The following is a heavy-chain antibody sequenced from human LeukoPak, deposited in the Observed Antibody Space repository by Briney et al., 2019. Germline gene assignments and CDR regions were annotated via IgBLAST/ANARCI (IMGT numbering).Heavy chain of an antibody. CDR2: INPNSGGT. D-gene: IGHD6-19*01. CDR3: ARAVAGPLGAFDI. Sequence: GASVKVSRKASGYTFNGYYIHWVRQAPGQGLEWMGWINPNSGGTNYAQKFQDRVTMSRDTSITSAYMELSRLTSDDTAVYYCARAVAGPLGAFDIWGQGTMVTVSS. V-gene: IGHV1-2*02. J-gene: IGHJ3*02. CDR1: GYTFNGYY.